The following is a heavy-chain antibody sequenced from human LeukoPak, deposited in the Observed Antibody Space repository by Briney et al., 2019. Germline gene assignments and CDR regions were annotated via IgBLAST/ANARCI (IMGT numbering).Heavy chain of an antibody. CDR3: ARSRCGGDCYSLGWFDP. V-gene: IGHV4-34*01. J-gene: IGHJ5*02. Sequence: SETLSLTCAVYGGSFSGYYWSWIRQPPGKGLEWIGEINHSGSTNYNPSLKSRVTISVDTSKNQFSLKLSSVTAADTAVYYCARSRCGGDCYSLGWFDPWGQGTLVTVSS. CDR2: INHSGST. CDR1: GGSFSGYY. D-gene: IGHD2-21*02.